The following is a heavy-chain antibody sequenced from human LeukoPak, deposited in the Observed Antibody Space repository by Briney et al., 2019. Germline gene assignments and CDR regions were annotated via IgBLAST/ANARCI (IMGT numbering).Heavy chain of an antibody. V-gene: IGHV3-21*01. D-gene: IGHD3-16*02. Sequence: PGGSLRLSCAASGFTFSSYSMNWVRQAPGKGLEWVSYISSSSSYIYYADSVKGRFTISRDNAKNSLYLQMNSLRAEDTAVYYCARDKPDLPLYYFDYWGQGTLVTVS. CDR2: ISSSSSYI. CDR3: ARDKPDLPLYYFDY. J-gene: IGHJ4*02. CDR1: GFTFSSYS.